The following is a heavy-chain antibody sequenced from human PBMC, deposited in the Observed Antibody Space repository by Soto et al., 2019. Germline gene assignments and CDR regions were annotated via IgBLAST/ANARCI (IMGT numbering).Heavy chain of an antibody. CDR3: ARDRFMDDYYYYGMDV. J-gene: IGHJ6*02. Sequence: SETLSLTCTVSGGSISSGGYYRSWIRQHPGKGLEWIGYIYYSGSTYYNPSLKSRVTISVDTSKNQFSLKLSSVTAADTAVYYCARDRFMDDYYYYGMDVWGQGTTVTVSS. D-gene: IGHD3-10*01. V-gene: IGHV4-31*03. CDR1: GGSISSGGYY. CDR2: IYYSGST.